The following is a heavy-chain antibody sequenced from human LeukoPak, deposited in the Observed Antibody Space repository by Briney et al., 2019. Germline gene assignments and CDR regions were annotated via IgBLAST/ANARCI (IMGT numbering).Heavy chain of an antibody. V-gene: IGHV4-30-2*01. J-gene: IGHJ5*02. D-gene: IGHD3-3*01. CDR2: IYHSGST. CDR1: GGSISSGGYS. CDR3: ARGSSGARARFDP. Sequence: SETLSLTCAVSGGSISSGGYSWSWIRQPPGTGLEWIGYIYHSGSTYYNPSLKSRVTISVDRSKNQFSLKLSSVTAADTAVYYCARGSSGARARFDPWGQGTLVTVSS.